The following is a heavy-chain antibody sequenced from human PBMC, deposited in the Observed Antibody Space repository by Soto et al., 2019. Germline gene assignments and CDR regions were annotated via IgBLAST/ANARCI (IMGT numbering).Heavy chain of an antibody. CDR3: ARKKRFGEPFDY. Sequence: QVQLVESGPGLVKPSETLSLTCTVSGGSISSYYWSWIRQPPGKGLEWIGYIYYSGSTNYNPSLKSRVTISVDTSKNQFSLKLSSVTAADTAVYYCARKKRFGEPFDYWGQGTLVTVSS. CDR1: GGSISSYY. D-gene: IGHD3-10*01. V-gene: IGHV4-59*01. CDR2: IYYSGST. J-gene: IGHJ4*02.